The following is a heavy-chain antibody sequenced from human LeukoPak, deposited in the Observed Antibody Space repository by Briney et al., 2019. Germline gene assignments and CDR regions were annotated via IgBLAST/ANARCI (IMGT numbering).Heavy chain of an antibody. V-gene: IGHV4-61*02. CDR3: ARVAVAGLDY. J-gene: IGHJ4*02. CDR2: IYTSGST. D-gene: IGHD6-19*01. CDR1: GGSINSGSYY. Sequence: SETLSLTCPVSGGSINSGSYYWSWIRQPAGKGLEWIGRIYTSGSTNYNPSLKSRVTISLDTSKNQFSLKLSSVTAADTAVYYCARVAVAGLDYWGQGTLVTVSS.